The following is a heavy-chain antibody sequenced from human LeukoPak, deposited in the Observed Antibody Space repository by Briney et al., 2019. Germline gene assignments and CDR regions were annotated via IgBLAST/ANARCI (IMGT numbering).Heavy chain of an antibody. Sequence: GSLRLSCAASGITVNTNYMSWVRQAPGKGLEWVSIIYSGGATFYADSVKGRFTISRESSKNTLWLQMNSLTAEDTAVYYCARLHYDVLTGPFDYWGQGTLVTVSS. CDR2: IYSGGAT. CDR1: GITVNTNY. CDR3: ARLHYDVLTGPFDY. J-gene: IGHJ4*02. D-gene: IGHD3-9*01. V-gene: IGHV3-66*04.